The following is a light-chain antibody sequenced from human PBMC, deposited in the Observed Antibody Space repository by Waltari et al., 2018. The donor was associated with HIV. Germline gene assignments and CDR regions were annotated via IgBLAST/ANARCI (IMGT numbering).Light chain of an antibody. CDR3: CAYAGTGTYV. V-gene: IGLV2-23*02. CDR1: SSDVASYNL. Sequence: QSALTQPASVSVSPGQSITLSSTATSSDVASYNLVSWYQQHPGKAPKVMISAVTKRPSGVANRFSGSKSDNTASLTISGLQAEDEADYYCCAYAGTGTYVFGTGTKVTVL. CDR2: AVT. J-gene: IGLJ1*01.